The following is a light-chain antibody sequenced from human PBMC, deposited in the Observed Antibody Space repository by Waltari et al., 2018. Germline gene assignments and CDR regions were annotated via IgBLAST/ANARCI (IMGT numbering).Light chain of an antibody. CDR3: STWDYSLSAWV. CDR2: GSS. Sequence: QSALTQEASVSGTVGQTATLSCTVNCNNIGSYSVDWYQQISHGSPKIVMFGSSLPSGIPDRFSGSKSGTTASLTISVLQPEDEADYYCSTWDYSLSAWVFGGGTKLTVL. V-gene: IGLV1-44*01. CDR1: CNNIGSYS. J-gene: IGLJ3*02.